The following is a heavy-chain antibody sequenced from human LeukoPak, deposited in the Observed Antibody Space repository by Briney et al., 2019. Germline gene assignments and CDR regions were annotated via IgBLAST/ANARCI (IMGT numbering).Heavy chain of an antibody. D-gene: IGHD6-19*01. CDR1: GYNFASYW. CDR3: ARQWLFDY. J-gene: IGHJ4*02. CDR2: INPADSDT. V-gene: IGHV5-51*01. Sequence: RGESLKISCKGSGYNFASYWIGWVRQMPGKGLEWMGIINPADSDTRYSPSFQGQVTISADKSIGTTYLQWTSLKASDTAMYYCARQWLFDYWGQGTLVAVSS.